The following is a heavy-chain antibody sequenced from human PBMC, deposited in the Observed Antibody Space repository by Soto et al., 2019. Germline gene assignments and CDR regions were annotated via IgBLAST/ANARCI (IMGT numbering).Heavy chain of an antibody. V-gene: IGHV4-31*03. J-gene: IGHJ5*02. CDR3: ARGLRVYSSSWYRFDP. D-gene: IGHD6-13*01. CDR2: IYYSGST. CDR1: GGSISSGGYY. Sequence: SETLSLTCTVSGGSISSGGYYWSLILQHTWKGLEWIGYIYYSGSTYYNPSLKSRVTISVDTSKNQSSLKLSSVTAADKAVYYCARGLRVYSSSWYRFDPWGQGTLVTVSS.